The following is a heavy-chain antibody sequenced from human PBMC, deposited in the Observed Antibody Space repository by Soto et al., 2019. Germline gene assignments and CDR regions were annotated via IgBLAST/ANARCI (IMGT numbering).Heavy chain of an antibody. J-gene: IGHJ5*02. CDR1: GYSFTSYW. Sequence: GESLKISCKGSGYSFTSYWIGWVRQMPGKGLEWMGIIYPGDSDTRYSPSFQGQVTISADKSISTAYMELRSLRSDDTAAYYCARDVYINWFDPWGQGTLVTVSS. V-gene: IGHV5-51*01. CDR2: IYPGDSDT. CDR3: ARDVYINWFDP. D-gene: IGHD5-12*01.